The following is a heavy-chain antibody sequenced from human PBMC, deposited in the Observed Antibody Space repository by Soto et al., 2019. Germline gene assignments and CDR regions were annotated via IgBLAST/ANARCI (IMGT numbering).Heavy chain of an antibody. V-gene: IGHV3-48*01. D-gene: IGHD6-19*01. CDR3: TKGWLDY. Sequence: EVQLLDSGGALVQPGGSLRLSCAASGFTFSSYTMTWVRQAPGKGLEWVSSITSSGGAMYYADSVQGRFTISRDNAKSSLYLQINSLTAEDTAVYYCTKGWLDYWGQGSLVTVSS. CDR2: ITSSGGAM. J-gene: IGHJ4*02. CDR1: GFTFSSYT.